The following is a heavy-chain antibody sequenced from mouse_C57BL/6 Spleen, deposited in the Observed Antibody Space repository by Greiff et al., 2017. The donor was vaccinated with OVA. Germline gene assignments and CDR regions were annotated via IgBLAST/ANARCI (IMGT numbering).Heavy chain of an antibody. Sequence: VKLVESGPGLVQPSQSLSITCTVSGFSLTSYGVHWVRQSPGKGLEWLGVIWRGGSTDYNAAFMSRLSITKDNSNGQVFFKMTSLQADDTAIYYCAKTHTTVGWAMDYWGQGTSVTVSS. J-gene: IGHJ4*01. CDR1: GFSLTSYG. D-gene: IGHD1-1*01. V-gene: IGHV2-5*01. CDR3: AKTHTTVGWAMDY. CDR2: IWRGGST.